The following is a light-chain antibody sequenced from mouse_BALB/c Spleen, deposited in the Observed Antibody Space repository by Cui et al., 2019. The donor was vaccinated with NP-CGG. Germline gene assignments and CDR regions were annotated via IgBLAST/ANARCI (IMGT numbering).Light chain of an antibody. CDR3: SLWYSNHWV. J-gene: IGLJ1*01. CDR2: GTN. Sequence: QAVVTQESVLTISSGETVTLTCRSSTGAVTTSNYANWVQEKPDHLFTGLIGGTNNRAPGIPARFSGSLIGDKAALTITWAQTEDETIYFCSLWYSNHWVFGGGTKLTVL. V-gene: IGLV1*01. CDR1: TGAVTTSNY.